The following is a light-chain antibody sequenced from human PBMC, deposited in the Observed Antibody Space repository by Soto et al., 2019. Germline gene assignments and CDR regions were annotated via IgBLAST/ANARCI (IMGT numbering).Light chain of an antibody. CDR1: QSVSSK. Sequence: EIVMTQSPATLSVSPGERATLSCRASQSVSSKLAWYQQKPGQAPTLLIYGATIRATGNPTRFSGSGSGTEFTLTISSLQYEDFAVYYCQQYNNWPPYTFGQGTKLEIK. J-gene: IGKJ2*01. V-gene: IGKV3-15*01. CDR3: QQYNNWPPYT. CDR2: GAT.